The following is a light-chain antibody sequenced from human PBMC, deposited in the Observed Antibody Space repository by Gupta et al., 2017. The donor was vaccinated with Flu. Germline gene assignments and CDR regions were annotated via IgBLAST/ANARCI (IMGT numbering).Light chain of an antibody. Sequence: AKITITCRANQNIYNSVSWYQHRPGEAPKLLIYDASSLDPGVPSRFSGSGYGTDFSFTISGLQFEDFATYYCQHYGNLPPSTFGGGTKVNI. CDR1: QNIYNS. J-gene: IGKJ4*01. CDR3: QHYGNLPPST. CDR2: DAS. V-gene: IGKV1-33*01.